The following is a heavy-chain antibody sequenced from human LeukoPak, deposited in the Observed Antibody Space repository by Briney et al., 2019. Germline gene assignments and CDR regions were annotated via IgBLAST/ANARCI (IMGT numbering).Heavy chain of an antibody. J-gene: IGHJ4*02. CDR3: ARDCDSSTCYDY. V-gene: IGHV3-7*01. CDR1: GFTFSNYW. D-gene: IGHD2-2*01. CDR2: IKQDGSEK. Sequence: GGSLRLSCVASGFTFSNYWMAWVRQAPGKGLQWVANIKQDGSEKYHVESVRGRFTISRDNAKNALYLQMNSLGAQDTAVYYCARDCDSSTCYDYWGQGTLVTVSS.